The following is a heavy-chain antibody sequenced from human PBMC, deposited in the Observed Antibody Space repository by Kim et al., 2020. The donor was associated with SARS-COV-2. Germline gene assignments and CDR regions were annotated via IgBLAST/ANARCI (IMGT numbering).Heavy chain of an antibody. V-gene: IGHV6-1*01. CDR2: SYYRSEWYS. Sequence: SQTLSLTCAISGDSVSSSSSTWTWIRQSPSRGLEWLGRSYYRSEWYSDYAESVKSRITINPDTSRNQFSLQLTSVTPEDTAIYYCVREKDFGAVDYWGQGTLVTVSS. CDR3: VREKDFGAVDY. J-gene: IGHJ4*02. CDR1: GDSVSSSSST. D-gene: IGHD3-10*01.